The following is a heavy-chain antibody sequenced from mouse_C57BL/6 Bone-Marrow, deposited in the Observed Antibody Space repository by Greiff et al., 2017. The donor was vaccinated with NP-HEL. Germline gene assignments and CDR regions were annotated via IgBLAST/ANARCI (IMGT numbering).Heavy chain of an antibody. CDR3: ARKGDWGSSGYFDV. V-gene: IGHV1-18*01. CDR1: GYTFTDYN. D-gene: IGHD1-3*01. Sequence: EVQLQQSGPELVKPGASVKIPCKASGYTFTDYNMDWVKQSHGKSLEWIGDINPNNGGTIYNQKFKGKATLTVDKSSSTAYMELRSLTSEDTAVYYCARKGDWGSSGYFDVWGTGTTVTVSS. J-gene: IGHJ1*03. CDR2: INPNNGGT.